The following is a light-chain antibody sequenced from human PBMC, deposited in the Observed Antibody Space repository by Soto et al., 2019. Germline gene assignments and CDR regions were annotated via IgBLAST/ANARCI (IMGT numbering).Light chain of an antibody. CDR1: SSNIGSND. CDR3: GTWHSDSYD. CDR2: DNN. Sequence: QSVLTQPPSVSAAPGQKVTIPCSGGSSNIGSNDVCWYQQVPGTAPKVLIYDNNKRPSGIPDRFSGSKSGTSATLDISGLQTGDEADYYCGTWHSDSYDFGSGTKVTVL. V-gene: IGLV1-51*01. J-gene: IGLJ1*01.